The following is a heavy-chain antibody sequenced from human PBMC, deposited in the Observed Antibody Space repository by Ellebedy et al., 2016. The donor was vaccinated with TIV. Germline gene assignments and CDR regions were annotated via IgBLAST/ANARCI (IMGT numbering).Heavy chain of an antibody. D-gene: IGHD3-22*01. CDR2: IIPTFGVV. CDR3: ARGRYDYDSRGDGEGISCDY. J-gene: IGHJ4*02. CDR1: GGTFSHYA. Sequence: AASVTVSCKASGGTFSHYAIRSVRQPPGHGLEWMGVIIPTFGVVHYAQKFQGSVTITADEATSTDYRELGSLRSEETALYDGARGRYDYDSRGDGEGISCDYWGQGTLVTGSA. V-gene: IGHV1-69*13.